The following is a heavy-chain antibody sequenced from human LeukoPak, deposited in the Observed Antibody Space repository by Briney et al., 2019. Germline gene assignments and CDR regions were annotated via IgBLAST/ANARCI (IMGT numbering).Heavy chain of an antibody. CDR3: ARVLVGPYWFDP. V-gene: IGHV4-61*02. J-gene: IGHJ5*02. D-gene: IGHD2-8*02. CDR2: IYTSGST. CDR1: GGSISSGSYY. Sequence: PSQTLSLTCTVSGGSISSGSYYWSWIRQPARKGLEWIGRIYTSGSTNYNPSLKSRVTISVDTSKNQFSLKLSSVTAADTAVYYCARVLVGPYWFDPWGQGTLVTVSS.